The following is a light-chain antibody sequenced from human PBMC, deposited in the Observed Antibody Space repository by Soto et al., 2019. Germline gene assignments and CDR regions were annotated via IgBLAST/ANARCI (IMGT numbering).Light chain of an antibody. V-gene: IGKV3-20*01. CDR1: QSVSSN. CDR2: GVS. Sequence: ETMLTQSTANLCRAGEERRSRWSPASQSVSSNLAWYQQKPGQAPRLLISGVSNRATGTPDRFSGTGCGPDLTFTCGRGEPADPPVFSCSQSGISPRKFRTGTKVDIK. CDR3: SQSGISPRK. J-gene: IGKJ1*01.